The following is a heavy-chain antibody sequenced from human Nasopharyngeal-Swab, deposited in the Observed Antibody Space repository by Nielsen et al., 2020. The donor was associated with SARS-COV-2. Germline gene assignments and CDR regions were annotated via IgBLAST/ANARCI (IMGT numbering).Heavy chain of an antibody. CDR2: ISSSSSYI. V-gene: IGHV3-21*01. J-gene: IGHJ6*02. Sequence: GGSLRLSCAASGFTFSNSDMNWVRQAPGKGLEWVSSISSSSSYIYYADSVKGRFTISRDNAKNSLYLQMNSLRAEDTAVYYCARDGLDYDFWSAYFMDVWGQGTTVTVSS. CDR1: GFTFSNSD. D-gene: IGHD3-3*01. CDR3: ARDGLDYDFWSAYFMDV.